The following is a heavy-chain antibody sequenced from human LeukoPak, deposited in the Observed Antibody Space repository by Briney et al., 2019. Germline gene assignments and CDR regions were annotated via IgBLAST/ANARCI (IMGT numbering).Heavy chain of an antibody. CDR1: GHTFTSYY. J-gene: IGHJ4*02. Sequence: ASVKVSCKASGHTFTSYYMHWVRQAPGQGLEWMGIINPSGGSTSYAQKFQGRVTMTRDMSTSTVYMELSSLRSEDTAVYYCARRGIVGATTGYRTFDYWGQGTLVTVSS. CDR3: ARRGIVGATTGYRTFDY. CDR2: INPSGGST. D-gene: IGHD1-26*01. V-gene: IGHV1-46*01.